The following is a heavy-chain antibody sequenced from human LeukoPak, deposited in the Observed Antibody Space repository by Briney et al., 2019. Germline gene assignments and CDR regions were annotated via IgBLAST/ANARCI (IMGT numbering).Heavy chain of an antibody. Sequence: GGSLRLSCAASGFTFSSYAMSWVRQAPGKGLGWVSAISGSGGSTYYADSVKGRLTISRDDSKNTLYLQMNSLRAEDTAVYYCAKDSYYDILTGYYRGAFDIWGQGTMVTVSS. CDR1: GFTFSSYA. J-gene: IGHJ3*02. D-gene: IGHD3-9*01. CDR2: ISGSGGST. CDR3: AKDSYYDILTGYYRGAFDI. V-gene: IGHV3-23*01.